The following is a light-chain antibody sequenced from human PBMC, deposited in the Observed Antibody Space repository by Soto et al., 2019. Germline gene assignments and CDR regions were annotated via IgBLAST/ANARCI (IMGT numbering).Light chain of an antibody. Sequence: DIVMTQSPATLSVSPGERATLSCRASQTVTSNLAWYQQKPGQAPRLLIYGASTRAAGIPARFSGSGSGTDFTLTISSLQSEDFAVYYCQQYNDWPMYTFGQGTKLEIK. CDR3: QQYNDWPMYT. CDR1: QTVTSN. CDR2: GAS. J-gene: IGKJ2*01. V-gene: IGKV3-15*01.